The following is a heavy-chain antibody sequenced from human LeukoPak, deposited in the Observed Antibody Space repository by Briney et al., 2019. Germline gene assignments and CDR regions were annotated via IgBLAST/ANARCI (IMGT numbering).Heavy chain of an antibody. CDR1: GFTVSSNY. Sequence: GGSLRLSCAASGFTVSSNYMSWVRQAPGKGLEWVSVIYSGGSTYYADSAKGRFTISRDNSKNTLYLQMNSLRAEDTAVYYCARDSSGDALDIWGQGTVVTVSS. CDR3: ARDSSGDALDI. CDR2: IYSGGST. V-gene: IGHV3-53*01. J-gene: IGHJ3*02.